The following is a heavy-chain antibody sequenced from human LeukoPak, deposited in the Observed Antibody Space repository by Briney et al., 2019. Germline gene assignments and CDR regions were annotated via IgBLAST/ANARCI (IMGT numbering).Heavy chain of an antibody. CDR3: ARSRFRYGSYGGYWFDP. J-gene: IGHJ5*02. V-gene: IGHV4-4*07. D-gene: IGHD1-26*01. CDR1: GGSISSYY. CDR2: IYTSGST. Sequence: PSETLSLTCTVSGGSISSYYWSWIRQPAGKGLEWIGRIYTSGSTNYNPSLKSRVTMSVDTSKNQFSLKLSSVTAADTAVYYCARSRFRYGSYGGYWFDPWGQGTLVTVSS.